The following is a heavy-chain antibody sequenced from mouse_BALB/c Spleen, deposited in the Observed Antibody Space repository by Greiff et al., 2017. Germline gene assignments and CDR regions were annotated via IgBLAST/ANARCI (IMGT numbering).Heavy chain of an antibody. CDR2: INPNNGGT. Sequence: EVKLQESGPELVKPGASVKIPCKASGYTFTDYNMDWVKQSHGKSLEWIGDINPNNGGTIYNQKFKGKATLTVDKSSSTAYMELRSLTSEDTAVYYCARSGTATSAWFAYWGQGTLVTVSA. J-gene: IGHJ3*01. CDR3: ARSGTATSAWFAY. D-gene: IGHD1-2*01. CDR1: GYTFTDYN. V-gene: IGHV1-18*01.